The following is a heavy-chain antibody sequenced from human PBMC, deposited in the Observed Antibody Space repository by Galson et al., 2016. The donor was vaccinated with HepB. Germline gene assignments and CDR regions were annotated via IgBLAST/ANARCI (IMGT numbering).Heavy chain of an antibody. V-gene: IGHV1-18*01. CDR2: ISAYNGNSNT. J-gene: IGHJ6*02. D-gene: IGHD2-21*02. Sequence: SVKVSCKASGYTFGNYGISWVRQAPGQGLEWMAWISAYNGNSNTDYAQKFQGRVSMTTDPSTSTAYMELTSLKSDDTAVYYCARDSPGDSELDVWGQGATVTVSS. CDR1: GYTFGNYG. CDR3: ARDSPGDSELDV.